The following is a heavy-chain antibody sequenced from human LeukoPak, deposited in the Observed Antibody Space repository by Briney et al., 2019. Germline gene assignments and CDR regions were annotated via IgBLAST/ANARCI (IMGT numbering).Heavy chain of an antibody. CDR2: INHSGST. Sequence: SETLSLTCAVYGGSFSGYYWSWIRQPPGKGLEWIGEINHSGSTNYNPSLKSRATISVDTSKNQFSLKLSSVTAADTAVYYCARDYPDYDSSGYLSYGMDVWGQGTTVTVSS. V-gene: IGHV4-34*01. CDR1: GGSFSGYY. J-gene: IGHJ6*02. CDR3: ARDYPDYDSSGYLSYGMDV. D-gene: IGHD3-22*01.